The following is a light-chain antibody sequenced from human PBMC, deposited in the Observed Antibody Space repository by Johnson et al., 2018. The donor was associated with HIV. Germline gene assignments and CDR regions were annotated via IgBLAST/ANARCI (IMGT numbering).Light chain of an antibody. CDR2: ENN. CDR3: GTWDTSLSARGV. V-gene: IGLV1-51*02. J-gene: IGLJ1*01. CDR1: SSNIGNNY. Sequence: QSVLTQPPSVSAAPGQKVTISCSGSSSNIGNNYVSWYQQLPGTAPKLLIYENNKRPSGIPDRFSGSKSGTSATLGITGLQTGDEADYYCGTWDTSLSARGVFGTGTKVTFL.